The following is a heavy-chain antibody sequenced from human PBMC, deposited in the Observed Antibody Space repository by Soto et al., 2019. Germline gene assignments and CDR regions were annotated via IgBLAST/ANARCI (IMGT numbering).Heavy chain of an antibody. CDR3: ARSLGYCTNGVCPMDV. V-gene: IGHV1-3*01. Sequence: ASVKVSCKASGYTFTSYAMHWVRQAPGQRLEWMGWINAGNGNTKYSQKFQGRVTVTKDTSASTAYMELSSLRSEDTAVYYCARSLGYCTNGVCPMDVWGQGTTVTVSS. J-gene: IGHJ6*02. CDR2: INAGNGNT. D-gene: IGHD2-8*01. CDR1: GYTFTSYA.